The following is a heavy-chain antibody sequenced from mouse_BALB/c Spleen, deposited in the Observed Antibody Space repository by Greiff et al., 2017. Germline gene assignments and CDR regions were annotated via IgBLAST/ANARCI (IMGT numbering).Heavy chain of an antibody. D-gene: IGHD2-4*01. J-gene: IGHJ4*01. CDR3: ARPYDYDRGSAMDY. Sequence: QVQLQQPGAELVKPGASVKMSCKASGYTFTSYNMHWVKQTPGQGLEWIGAIYPGNGDTSYNQKFKGKATLTADKSSSTAYMQLSSLTSEDSAVYYCARPYDYDRGSAMDYWGQGTSVTVSS. CDR2: IYPGNGDT. V-gene: IGHV1-12*01. CDR1: GYTFTSYN.